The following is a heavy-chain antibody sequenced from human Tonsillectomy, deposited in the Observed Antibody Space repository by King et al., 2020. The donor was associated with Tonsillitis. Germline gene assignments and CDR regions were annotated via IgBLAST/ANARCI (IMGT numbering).Heavy chain of an antibody. J-gene: IGHJ4*02. V-gene: IGHV4-39*01. Sequence: LQLQESGPGLVKPSETLSLTCTVSGGSISSSNYYWGWIRQPPGKGLEWIGSIHYSGRTYYNPSLKSRVSISVYTSKNQFSLKLNSVTAADTAVYYCARRTDLLSWDYWGQGTLAT. CDR1: GGSISSSNYY. CDR3: ARRTDLLSWDY. CDR2: IHYSGRT. D-gene: IGHD3-10*01.